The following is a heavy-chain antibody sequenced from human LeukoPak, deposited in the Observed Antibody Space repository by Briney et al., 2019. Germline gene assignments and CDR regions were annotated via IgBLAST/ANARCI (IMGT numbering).Heavy chain of an antibody. Sequence: GGSLRLSCAASGFTFSSYGMYWVRQAPGKGLEWVAFIRYDASNKYCADSVKARFTISRYNSKNTLYLQMNSLRAQDTAVYYCAKHWVGEQLRAFDIWGQGTMVTVSS. J-gene: IGHJ3*02. CDR1: GFTFSSYG. V-gene: IGHV3-30*02. CDR2: IRYDASNK. D-gene: IGHD3-10*01. CDR3: AKHWVGEQLRAFDI.